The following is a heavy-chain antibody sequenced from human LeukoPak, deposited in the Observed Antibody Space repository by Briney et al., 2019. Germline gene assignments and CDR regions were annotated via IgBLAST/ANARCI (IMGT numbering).Heavy chain of an antibody. D-gene: IGHD5-12*01. J-gene: IGHJ4*02. CDR2: ISYDGSNK. CDR1: GFTFSSYG. Sequence: PGGSLRLSCAASGFTFSSYGMHWVRQAPGKGLERVAVISYDGSNKYYADSVKGRFTISRDNSKNTLYLQMNSLRAEDTTVYYCARAPDLKVWWLRGGDFDYWGQGTLVTVSS. CDR3: ARAPDLKVWWLRGGDFDY. V-gene: IGHV3-30*03.